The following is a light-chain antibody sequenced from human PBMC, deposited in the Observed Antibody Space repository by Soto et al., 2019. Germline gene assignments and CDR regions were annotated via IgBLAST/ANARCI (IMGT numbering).Light chain of an antibody. J-gene: IGLJ1*01. CDR1: SSDVGDNNY. CDR3: SSFTSSSTFV. V-gene: IGLV2-14*01. Sequence: QSVLTQPPSVSGSPGQSITMSWSGTSSDVGDNNYVSWYQQPPGKGPKLMIYEVTHRPSGISNRFSGSKSGNTASLTISGLQAEDEADYYCSSFTSSSTFVFGTGTKATVL. CDR2: EVT.